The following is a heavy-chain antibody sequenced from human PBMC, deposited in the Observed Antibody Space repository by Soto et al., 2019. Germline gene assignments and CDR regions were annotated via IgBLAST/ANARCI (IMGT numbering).Heavy chain of an antibody. V-gene: IGHV1-18*01. D-gene: IGHD3-16*02. CDR2: ISPYNGNT. J-gene: IGHJ4*02. CDR3: AVQYSYSQFDY. Sequence: ASVKVSCKASGGTFSSYTISWVRQAPGQGLEWMGWISPYNGNTNFAQKYQGRVSMTTDTSTTTAYMELRFLTYDDTAVYYCAVQYSYSQFDYWGQGTLVTVSS. CDR1: GGTFSSYT.